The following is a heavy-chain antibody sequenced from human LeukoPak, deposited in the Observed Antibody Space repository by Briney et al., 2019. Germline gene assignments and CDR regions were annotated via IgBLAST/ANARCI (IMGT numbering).Heavy chain of an antibody. J-gene: IGHJ4*02. V-gene: IGHV3-74*03. CDR3: ARESAIVRVPFDN. CDR2: INSDGSSS. CDR1: GFAFSRYW. Sequence: GGSLRLSCAASGFAFSRYWMHWVRQTPGKGLVWVSRINSDGSSSTHAGSVKGRFTISRDNAKNMLYLQLNSLRAEDTAVYYCARESAIVRVPFDNWGQGTLVTVSS. D-gene: IGHD1-26*01.